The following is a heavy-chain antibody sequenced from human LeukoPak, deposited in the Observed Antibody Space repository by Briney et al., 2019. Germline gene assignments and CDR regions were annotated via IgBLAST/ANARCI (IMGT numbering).Heavy chain of an antibody. CDR2: ISGSGIST. V-gene: IGHV3-23*01. D-gene: IGHD3-22*01. CDR3: AKDFDSSGYYHYYYYYMDA. CDR1: GFTFSSYA. Sequence: PGGSLRLSCAASGFTFSSYAMSWVRQAPGRGLEWVSSISGSGISTYYADSVKGRFTISRDNSKNTLYLQMNSLRAEDTAVYYCAKDFDSSGYYHYYYYYMDAWGKGTTVTVSS. J-gene: IGHJ6*03.